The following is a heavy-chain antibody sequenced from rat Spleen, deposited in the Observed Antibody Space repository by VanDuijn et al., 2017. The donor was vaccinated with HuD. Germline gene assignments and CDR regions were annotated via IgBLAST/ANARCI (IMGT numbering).Heavy chain of an antibody. Sequence: QVQLQQSGVELAKPGSSVKISCKASGYTFTSYYLNWIKQTTGQGLEYIGYANMGSGGINFNVKFKDKATLTVDKSSSTAFVQLSSLTPDDSAVFYCARRTTADYWFFDFWGPGTVVTVSS. CDR2: ANMGSGGI. V-gene: IGHV1-43*01. J-gene: IGHJ1*01. CDR3: ARRTTADYWFFDF. CDR1: GYTFTSYY. D-gene: IGHD1-10*01.